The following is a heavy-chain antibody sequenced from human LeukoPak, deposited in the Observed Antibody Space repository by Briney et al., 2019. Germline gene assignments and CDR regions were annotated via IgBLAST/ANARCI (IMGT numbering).Heavy chain of an antibody. CDR3: ASRPDSSGYYYGGSFDY. CDR2: ISGSGGST. CDR1: GFTFSSYA. V-gene: IGHV3-23*01. D-gene: IGHD3-22*01. J-gene: IGHJ4*02. Sequence: GGSLRLSCAASGFTFSSYAMSWVRQAPGKGLEWVSTISGSGGSTFYADSVKGRFTISRDNSKNTLYLQMNSLRAEDTAVYYCASRPDSSGYYYGGSFDYWGQGTLVTVSS.